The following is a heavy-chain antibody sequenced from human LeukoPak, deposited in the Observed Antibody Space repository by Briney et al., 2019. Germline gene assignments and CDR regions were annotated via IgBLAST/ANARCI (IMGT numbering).Heavy chain of an antibody. CDR2: ISSSSSTI. J-gene: IGHJ3*02. CDR1: GFTFSSYS. Sequence: GGSLRLSCAASGFTFSSYSMNWVRQAPGKGLEWVSYISSSSSTIYYADSVKGRFTISRDNAKNSLYLQMNSLRAEDTAVYYCARGLHYYDSGGYYYPDAFDIWGQGTTVTVSS. D-gene: IGHD3-22*01. CDR3: ARGLHYYDSGGYYYPDAFDI. V-gene: IGHV3-48*01.